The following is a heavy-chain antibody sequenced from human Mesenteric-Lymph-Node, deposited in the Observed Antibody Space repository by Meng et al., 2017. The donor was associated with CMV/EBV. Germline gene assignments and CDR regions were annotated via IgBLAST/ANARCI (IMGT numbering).Heavy chain of an antibody. Sequence: GGSLRLSCAASGFTFSSYWMSWVRQAPGKGLEWVSLISWDGGSTYYADSVKGRFTISRDNAKNSLYLQMNSLRAEDTALYYCAKDIGFVVVPAAIDYWGQGTLVTVSS. CDR2: ISWDGGST. V-gene: IGHV3-43D*03. D-gene: IGHD2-2*01. J-gene: IGHJ4*02. CDR1: GFTFSSYW. CDR3: AKDIGFVVVPAAIDY.